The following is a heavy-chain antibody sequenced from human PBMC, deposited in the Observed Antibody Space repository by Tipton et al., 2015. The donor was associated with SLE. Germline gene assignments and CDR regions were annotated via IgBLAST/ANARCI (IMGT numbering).Heavy chain of an antibody. CDR2: ISAYNGNT. CDR3: ARDCSGGSCAQGSYYYGMDV. CDR1: GYTFTSYG. Sequence: QSGPEVKKPGASVKVSCKASGYTFTSYGISWVRQAPGQGLEWMGWISAYNGNTNYAQKLQGRVTMTTDTSTSTAYMELRSLRSDDTAVYYCARDCSGGSCAQGSYYYGMDVWGQGNPGHRLL. V-gene: IGHV1-18*01. J-gene: IGHJ6*02. D-gene: IGHD2-15*01.